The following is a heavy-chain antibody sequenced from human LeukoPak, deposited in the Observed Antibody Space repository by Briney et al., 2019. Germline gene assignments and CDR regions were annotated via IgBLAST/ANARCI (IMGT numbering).Heavy chain of an antibody. V-gene: IGHV4-39*07. CDR3: ARDTIGIGLRLGEYTDY. CDR1: GGSISSGSYY. J-gene: IGHJ4*02. D-gene: IGHD3-16*01. Sequence: SETLSLTCTVSGGSISSGSYYWGWIRQPPGKGLEWIGSIYYSGTAYYNPSLKSRVTISVDTSKKQFSLKLSSVTAADTAVYYCARDTIGIGLRLGEYTDYWGQGILVTVSS. CDR2: IYYSGTA.